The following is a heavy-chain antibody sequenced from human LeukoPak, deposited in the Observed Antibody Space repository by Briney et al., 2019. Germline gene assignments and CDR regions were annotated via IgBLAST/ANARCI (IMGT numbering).Heavy chain of an antibody. J-gene: IGHJ6*03. V-gene: IGHV3-30*02. CDR1: GFTFSTYG. Sequence: GGSLRLSCAASGFTFSTYGIHWVRQAPGKGLEGVAFIRYDGTNKWYADSVKGRFTIYRDNSKNMLYLKMNSLRAEDTAVYHCAKDRDYGDYPSAYYYYMDVWGKGTTVAVSS. D-gene: IGHD4-17*01. CDR2: IRYDGTNK. CDR3: AKDRDYGDYPSAYYYYMDV.